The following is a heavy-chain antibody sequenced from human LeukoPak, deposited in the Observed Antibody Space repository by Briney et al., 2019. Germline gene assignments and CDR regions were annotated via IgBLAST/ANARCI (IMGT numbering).Heavy chain of an antibody. Sequence: GGSLRLSCAASGFTFSSYWMSWVRQAPGKGLEWVANIKQDGSEKYYVDSVKGRFTISRDNAKNSLYLQMNSLRAEDTAVYYCARDNEGHSSSYSIIYYFDYWGQGTLVTVSS. J-gene: IGHJ4*02. D-gene: IGHD6-13*01. CDR2: IKQDGSEK. CDR3: ARDNEGHSSSYSIIYYFDY. CDR1: GFTFSSYW. V-gene: IGHV3-7*01.